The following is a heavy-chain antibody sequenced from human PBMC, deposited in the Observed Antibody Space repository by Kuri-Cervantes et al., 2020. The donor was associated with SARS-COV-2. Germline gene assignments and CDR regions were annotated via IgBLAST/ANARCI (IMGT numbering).Heavy chain of an antibody. CDR2: INHSGST. CDR1: GGSFSGYY. J-gene: IGHJ4*02. CDR3: ARGLRGVVPAAITVDY. Sequence: GSLRLPCAVYGGSFSGYYWSWIRQPPGKGLEWIGEINHSGSTNYNPSLKSRVTISVDTSKNQFSLKLSSVTAADTAVYYCARGLRGVVPAAITVDYWGQRTLVTVSS. D-gene: IGHD2-2*01. V-gene: IGHV4-34*01.